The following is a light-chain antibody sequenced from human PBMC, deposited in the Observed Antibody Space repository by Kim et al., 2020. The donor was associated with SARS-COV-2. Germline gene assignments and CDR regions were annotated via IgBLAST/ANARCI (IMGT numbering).Light chain of an antibody. V-gene: IGLV1-47*01. CDR2: ENS. CDR3: AAWDDSLHAWV. J-gene: IGLJ3*02. CDR1: SSNIGGNF. Sequence: GQGVAIPGSESSSNIGGNFVYWRQQLPGTAPKLLIHENSQRPSGVPDRFSGSKSGTSASLAISGLRSEDEGDYYCAAWDDSLHAWVFGGGTQLTVL.